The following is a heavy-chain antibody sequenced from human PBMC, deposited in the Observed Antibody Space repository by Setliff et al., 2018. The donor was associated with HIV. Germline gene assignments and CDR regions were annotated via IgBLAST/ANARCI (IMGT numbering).Heavy chain of an antibody. CDR2: IHYTGNT. J-gene: IGHJ3*01. D-gene: IGHD2-2*01. Sequence: PSETLSLTCTVSGGSITSTTYYWGWIRQPPGKGLEWIGTIHYTGNTYHNPSLKSRVTISVEASKNHVSLKLSSVTAADTAVYYCARHNCGTTACYGVVVWGQGTMVTVS. CDR1: GGSITSTTYY. V-gene: IGHV4-39*07. CDR3: ARHNCGTTACYGVVV.